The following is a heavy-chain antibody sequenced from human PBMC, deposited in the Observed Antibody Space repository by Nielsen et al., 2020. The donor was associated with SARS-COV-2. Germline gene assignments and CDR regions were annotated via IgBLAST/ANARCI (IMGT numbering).Heavy chain of an antibody. Sequence: ASVKVSCKASGGTFSSYAISWVRQAPGQGLEWMGIINPSGGSTTYAQKFQGRVTMTTDTSTSTVYMELSSLRSEDTAVYYCARGRVTTNPRVFDPWGQGTLVTVSS. CDR1: GGTFSSYA. V-gene: IGHV1-46*01. CDR3: ARGRVTTNPRVFDP. D-gene: IGHD1-14*01. J-gene: IGHJ5*02. CDR2: INPSGGST.